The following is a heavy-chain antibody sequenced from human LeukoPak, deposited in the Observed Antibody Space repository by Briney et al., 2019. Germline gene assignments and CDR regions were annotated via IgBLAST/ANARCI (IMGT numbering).Heavy chain of an antibody. J-gene: IGHJ4*02. CDR1: GFTFSSYA. CDR2: ISYDGRNK. CDR3: AKAIFGSIYSAIDF. Sequence: PGGSLRLSCAASGFTFSSYAMHWVRQAPGKGLEWVAVISYDGRNKYYADSVKGRFTISRDNSKNTLYLQMNSLRAEDTAVYYCAKAIFGSIYSAIDFWGQGTLVTVSS. D-gene: IGHD3-3*01. V-gene: IGHV3-30*04.